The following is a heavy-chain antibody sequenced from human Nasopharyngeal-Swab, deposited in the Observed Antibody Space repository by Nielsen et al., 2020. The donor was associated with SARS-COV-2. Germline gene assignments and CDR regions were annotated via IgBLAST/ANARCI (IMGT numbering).Heavy chain of an antibody. CDR1: RFTFSRYS. CDR3: ARDCCDSGYV. J-gene: IGHJ6*02. Sequence: GESLKISCEASRFTFSRYSMNWVRQAPGKGLEWVSYISSSSSTIYYADSVKGRFTISRDNAKNSLYLQMNSLRAEDTAVYYCARDCCDSGYVWGQGTTVTVSS. V-gene: IGHV3-48*04. CDR2: ISSSSSTI. D-gene: IGHD5-12*01.